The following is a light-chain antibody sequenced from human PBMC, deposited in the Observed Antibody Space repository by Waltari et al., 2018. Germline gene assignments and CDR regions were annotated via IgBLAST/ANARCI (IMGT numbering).Light chain of an antibody. CDR3: MQATHWPLT. CDR2: KVS. V-gene: IGKV2-30*02. J-gene: IGKJ1*01. Sequence: DVVMTPSHLSLPVSLGQPASIHCRSSQSPVHTDGPTYLNWFQQRPGQPPSRLIYKVSSRDSGIPDRFSGSGSGTDFTLKISRVEAEDVGIYYCMQATHWPLTFGQGTKVEIK. CDR1: QSPVHTDGPTY.